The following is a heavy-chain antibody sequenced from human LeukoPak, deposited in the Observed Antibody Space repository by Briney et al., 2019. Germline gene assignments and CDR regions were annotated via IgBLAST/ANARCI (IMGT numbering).Heavy chain of an antibody. D-gene: IGHD2-2*01. V-gene: IGHV3-23*01. CDR3: AKGGKTIMCPTSCYDY. Sequence: GRSLRLSCAASGFTFSSYAMSWVRQAPGRGLEWVSVISGSGGSPDYTDSVKGRFTISRDNSKNTLYLQMNSLRAEDTAVYYCAKGGKTIMCPTSCYDYWGQGTLVTVSS. CDR2: ISGSGGSP. J-gene: IGHJ4*02. CDR1: GFTFSSYA.